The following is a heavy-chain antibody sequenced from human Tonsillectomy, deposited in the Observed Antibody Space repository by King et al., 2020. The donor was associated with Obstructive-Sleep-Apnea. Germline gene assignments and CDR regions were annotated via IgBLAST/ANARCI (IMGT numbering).Heavy chain of an antibody. CDR1: GFTFSNYG. D-gene: IGHD2-2*01. Sequence: VQLVESGGGVVQPGRSLRLSCAASGFTFSNYGMHWVRQAPGKGLEWVAVISYDGNDKYYADSVKGRFTIFRDNSKNTLYLQMNSLRAEDTAVYYCAKAQLGVYYYHYGMDVWGQGTTVTVSS. CDR2: ISYDGNDK. CDR3: AKAQLGVYYYHYGMDV. V-gene: IGHV3-30*18. J-gene: IGHJ6*02.